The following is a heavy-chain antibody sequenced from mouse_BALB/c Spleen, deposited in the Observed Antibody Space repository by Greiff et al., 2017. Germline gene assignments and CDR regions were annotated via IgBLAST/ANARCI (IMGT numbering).Heavy chain of an antibody. CDR1: GFTFSSFG. V-gene: IGHV5-17*02. D-gene: IGHD4-1*01. J-gene: IGHJ4*01. CDR2: ISSGSSTI. Sequence: EVMLVESGGGLVQPGGSRKLSCAASGFTFSSFGMHWVRQAPEKGLEWVAYISSGSSTIYYADTVKGRFTISSDNPKHTLFLQMTSLRSEDTAMYYCARCTGNYAMDSWGQGTSVTVSS. CDR3: ARCTGNYAMDS.